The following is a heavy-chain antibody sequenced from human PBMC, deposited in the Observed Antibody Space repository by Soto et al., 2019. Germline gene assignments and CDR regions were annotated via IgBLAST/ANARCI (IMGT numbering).Heavy chain of an antibody. CDR1: GDSISSYY. V-gene: IGHV4-59*01. CDR3: ARDGRYSYGHSHI. D-gene: IGHD5-18*01. J-gene: IGHJ4*02. Sequence: SETLSLTCTVSGDSISSYYWSWIRQPPGKGLEWIGYIYYSGSTNYNPSLKSRVTISVDTSKNQFSLKLSSVTAADTAVYYCARDGRYSYGHSHIWGQGTLVTVSS. CDR2: IYYSGST.